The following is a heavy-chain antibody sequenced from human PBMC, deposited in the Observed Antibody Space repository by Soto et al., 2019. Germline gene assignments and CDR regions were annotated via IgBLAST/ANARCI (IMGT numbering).Heavy chain of an antibody. D-gene: IGHD2-15*01. CDR2: IQSGGAT. CDR1: GFTVSSKY. J-gene: IGHJ6*04. CDR3: ARDDVLCDGGRCYGVPLDV. Sequence: EVQLVESGGGLVQPGGSLRLSCAASGFTVSSKYMSWVRQAPGKGLEWVSLIQSGGATYYADSVKGRFTIYRDTSENTVHLQMDSLRAEYTAVYYCARDDVLCDGGRCYGVPLDVCGKGTTVTVSS. V-gene: IGHV3-66*01.